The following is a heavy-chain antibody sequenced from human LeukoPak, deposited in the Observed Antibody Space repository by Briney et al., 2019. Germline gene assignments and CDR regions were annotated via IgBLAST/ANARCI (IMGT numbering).Heavy chain of an antibody. V-gene: IGHV4-39*01. J-gene: IGHJ6*03. Sequence: PSETLSLTCTVSGGSISSSSYYWGWIRQPPGKGLEWIGSIYYSGSTYYNPSLKSRVTISVDTSKNQFSLKLSSVTAADTAVYYCARLSAGYCGSTSCPYYYYYYYMDVWGKGTTVTVSS. CDR1: GGSISSSSYY. CDR2: IYYSGST. D-gene: IGHD2-2*01. CDR3: ARLSAGYCGSTSCPYYYYYYYMDV.